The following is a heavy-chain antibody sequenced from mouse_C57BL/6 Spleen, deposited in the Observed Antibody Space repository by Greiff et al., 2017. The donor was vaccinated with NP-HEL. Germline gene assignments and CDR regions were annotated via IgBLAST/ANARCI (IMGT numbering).Heavy chain of an antibody. CDR2: ISSGSSTI. V-gene: IGHV5-17*01. CDR1: GFTFSDYG. J-gene: IGHJ4*01. D-gene: IGHD1-3*01. CDR3: ARRGGKAYYYAMDY. Sequence: EVQGVESGGGLVKPGGSLKLSCAASGFTFSDYGMHWVRQAPEKGLEWVAYISSGSSTIYYADTVKGRFTISRDNAKNTLFLQMTSLRSEDTAMYYCARRGGKAYYYAMDYWGQGTSVTVSS.